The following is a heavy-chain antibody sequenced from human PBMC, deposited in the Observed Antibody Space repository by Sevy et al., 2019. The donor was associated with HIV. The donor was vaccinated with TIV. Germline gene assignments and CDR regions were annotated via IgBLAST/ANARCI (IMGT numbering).Heavy chain of an antibody. Sequence: SETLSLTCAVYGGSFSGYYWSWIRQPPGKGLEWIGEINHSGSTNYNPSLKSRVTISVDTSKNQFSLKLSSVTAAGTAVYYCAGGPLNCSSTSSCGPPFDYWGQGTLVTVSS. CDR2: INHSGST. CDR1: GGSFSGYY. D-gene: IGHD2-2*01. V-gene: IGHV4-34*01. CDR3: AGGPLNCSSTSSCGPPFDY. J-gene: IGHJ4*02.